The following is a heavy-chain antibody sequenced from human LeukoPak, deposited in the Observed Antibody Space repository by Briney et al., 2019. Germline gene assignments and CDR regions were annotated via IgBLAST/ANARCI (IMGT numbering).Heavy chain of an antibody. D-gene: IGHD3-10*01. CDR1: GFIFEDYG. CDR3: ARGHYGLDY. Sequence: GGSLRLSCAASGFIFEDYGMTWVRQAPGKGLEWVSYTSTSGNSIYYADSVKGRFTISRDNAKNSLSLQMNSLRAEDTALYYCARGHYGLDYWGQGTLVTVSS. V-gene: IGHV3-11*01. J-gene: IGHJ4*02. CDR2: TSTSGNSI.